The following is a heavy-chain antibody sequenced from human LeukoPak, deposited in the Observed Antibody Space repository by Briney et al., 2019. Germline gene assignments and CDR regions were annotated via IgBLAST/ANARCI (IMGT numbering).Heavy chain of an antibody. CDR1: GFPFRDYQ. Sequence: GSLRLSRAASGFPFRDYQMGWVRQAPGKGLEGVSYLSPSGGSMKYADSVKGRFTISRDNTRNSLYLQMNSLRAEDTAVYFCAKDSSSDWLLDGAYYMDVWGKGTTVTVSS. J-gene: IGHJ6*03. CDR2: LSPSGGSM. V-gene: IGHV3-11*04. CDR3: AKDSSSDWLLDGAYYMDV. D-gene: IGHD3-9*01.